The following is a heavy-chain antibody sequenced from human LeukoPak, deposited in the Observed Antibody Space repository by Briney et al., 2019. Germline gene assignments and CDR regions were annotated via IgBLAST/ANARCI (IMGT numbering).Heavy chain of an antibody. V-gene: IGHV3-9*03. Sequence: GGSLRLSCAASGFTFYDYAMHWVRQAPGKGLEWVSGISWNSGSTGYADSVKGRFTISRDNAKNSLYLQMNNLRPEDMALYYCAKSRTTTSGYYNFDSWGQGTLVTVSS. CDR3: AKSRTTTSGYYNFDS. CDR2: ISWNSGST. J-gene: IGHJ4*02. D-gene: IGHD3-22*01. CDR1: GFTFYDYA.